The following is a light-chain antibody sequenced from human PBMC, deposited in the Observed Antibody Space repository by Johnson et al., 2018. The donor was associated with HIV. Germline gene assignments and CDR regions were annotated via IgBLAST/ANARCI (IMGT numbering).Light chain of an antibody. J-gene: IGLJ1*01. CDR3: GTWVGSLSACV. CDR2: DNT. V-gene: IGLV1-51*01. Sequence: QSVLTQPPSVSAAPRQKVTISCSGSSSNIGINYVSWYQQLPGTAPKLLIYDNTKRPSGIPARFSGSKSGTSATLGITGLQTGDEADYYCGTWVGSLSACVFGTGTKVTVL. CDR1: SSNIGINY.